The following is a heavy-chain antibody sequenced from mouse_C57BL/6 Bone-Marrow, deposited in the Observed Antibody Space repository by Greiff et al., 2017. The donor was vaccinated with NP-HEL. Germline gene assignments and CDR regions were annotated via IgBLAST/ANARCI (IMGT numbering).Heavy chain of an antibody. CDR2: ISSGGSYT. D-gene: IGHD1-1*01. J-gene: IGHJ3*01. CDR3: ARPGYYGSSDGAWFAY. V-gene: IGHV5-6*01. Sequence: EVQLVESGGDLVKPGGSLKLSCAASGFTFSSYGMSWVRQTPDKRLEWVATISSGGSYTYYPDSVKGRFTISRDNAKNTLYLQMSSLKSEDTAMYYYARPGYYGSSDGAWFAYWGQGTLVTVSA. CDR1: GFTFSSYG.